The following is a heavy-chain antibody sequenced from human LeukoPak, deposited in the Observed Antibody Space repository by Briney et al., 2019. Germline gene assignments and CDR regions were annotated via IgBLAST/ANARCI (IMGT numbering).Heavy chain of an antibody. J-gene: IGHJ4*02. D-gene: IGHD3-10*01. CDR1: GFTFSNYA. V-gene: IGHV3-23*01. Sequence: PGGSLSLSCTASGFTFSNYAMNCVRQAPGKGLEWVSSISGSGIGTYYADSVKGRFTISRDNSKNTLYLQMNSLRADDTAVYSCAKHCYGSGSYWAGLDYWGQGTLVTVSS. CDR2: ISGSGIGT. CDR3: AKHCYGSGSYWAGLDY.